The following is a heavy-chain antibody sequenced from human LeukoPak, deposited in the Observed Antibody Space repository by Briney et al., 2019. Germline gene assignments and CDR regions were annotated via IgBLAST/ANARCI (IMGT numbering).Heavy chain of an antibody. CDR1: GITVSSNY. CDR2: IQCDGNTK. Sequence: PGGSLRLSCAASGITVSSNYMSWVRQAPGKGLEWVAFIQCDGNTKWYGDSVKGRFTISGDTSKNTLYLQMNSLRVEDTAVYYCARGRDYAFDDWGQGTLVTVSS. V-gene: IGHV3-30*02. CDR3: ARGRDYAFDD. D-gene: IGHD3-16*01. J-gene: IGHJ4*02.